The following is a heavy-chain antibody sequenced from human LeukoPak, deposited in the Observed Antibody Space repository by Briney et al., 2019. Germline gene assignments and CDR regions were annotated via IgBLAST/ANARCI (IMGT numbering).Heavy chain of an antibody. Sequence: SSETLSLTCTVSGGSISSSSYYWGWIRQPPGKGLEWIGSIYYSGSTYYNPSLKSRVTISVDTSKNQFSLKLSSVTAADTAVYYCARDNLLLFVFYYFDYWGQGTLVTVSS. CDR3: ARDNLLLFVFYYFDY. V-gene: IGHV4-39*07. CDR2: IYYSGST. CDR1: GGSISSSSYY. D-gene: IGHD2-8*02. J-gene: IGHJ4*02.